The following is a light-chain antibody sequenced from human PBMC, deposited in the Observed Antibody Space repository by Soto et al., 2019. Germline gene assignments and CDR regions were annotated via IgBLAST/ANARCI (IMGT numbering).Light chain of an antibody. J-gene: IGKJ1*01. CDR1: QSISSW. Sequence: DIPMTQSPSTLSASVGDRVTITCRASQSISSWLAWYQQKPGKAPKLLIYKASSLETGVPSRFSGSGSGTEFTLIISSLQPDDIATYYCQHYNSWPWTFGQGTKVEIK. CDR2: KAS. CDR3: QHYNSWPWT. V-gene: IGKV1-5*03.